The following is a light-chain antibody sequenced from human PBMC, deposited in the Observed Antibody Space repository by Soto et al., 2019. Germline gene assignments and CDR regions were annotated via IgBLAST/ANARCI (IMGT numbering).Light chain of an antibody. Sequence: EIFVTVSPATLSVSQGERATLSCRASLSVSNNLAWYQQKPGQAPRLLIYGASSRATGIPARFSGSGSETEFTLTISRLQSEDFAIYYCQQYNEWPRTFGQGTKVDI. CDR3: QQYNEWPRT. V-gene: IGKV3-15*01. CDR1: LSVSNN. J-gene: IGKJ1*01. CDR2: GAS.